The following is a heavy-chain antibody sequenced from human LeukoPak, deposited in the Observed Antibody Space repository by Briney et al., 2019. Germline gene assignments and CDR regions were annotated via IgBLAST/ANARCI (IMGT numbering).Heavy chain of an antibody. CDR1: GYTFTDYY. CDR2: INPNSGGT. V-gene: IGHV1-2*02. Sequence: ASVKVSCKASGYTFTDYYLHWVRQAPGHGLEWMGWINPNSGGTNYAQKFQGRVTMTRDTSITTAYMELNRLRSDDTAVYYCAKDPSGGSGYPTEFDYWGQGTLVTVSS. CDR3: AKDPSGGSGYPTEFDY. J-gene: IGHJ4*02. D-gene: IGHD3-22*01.